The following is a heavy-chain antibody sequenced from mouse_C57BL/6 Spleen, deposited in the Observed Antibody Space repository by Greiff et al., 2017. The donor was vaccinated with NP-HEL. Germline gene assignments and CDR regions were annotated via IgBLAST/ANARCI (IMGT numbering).Heavy chain of an antibody. CDR2: ISPSDSYT. CDR1: GYTFTRYW. D-gene: IGHD2-4*01. J-gene: IGHJ2*01. CDR3: ARPYDYYFDY. V-gene: IGHV1-50*01. Sequence: QVQLQQSGAELVKPGASVKLSCKASGYTFTRYWMQWVKQRPGPGLELLGEISPSDSYTNYNPKFKGKATLTVDTSSSTAYMQLSSLTSEDSAVYYCARPYDYYFDYWGQGTTLTVSS.